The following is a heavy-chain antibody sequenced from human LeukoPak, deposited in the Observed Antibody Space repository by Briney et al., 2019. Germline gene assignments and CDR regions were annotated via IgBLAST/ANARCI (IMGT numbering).Heavy chain of an antibody. CDR1: GFTFSDHY. V-gene: IGHV3-33*06. J-gene: IGHJ4*02. CDR2: IWYDGSNK. Sequence: GGSLRLSCAASGFTFSDHYMDWVRQAPGKGLEWVAVIWYDGSNKYYADSVKGRFTISRDNSKNTLYLQMNSLRAEDTAVYYCAKDRGGGEVDYWGQGTLVTVSS. D-gene: IGHD4-23*01. CDR3: AKDRGGGEVDY.